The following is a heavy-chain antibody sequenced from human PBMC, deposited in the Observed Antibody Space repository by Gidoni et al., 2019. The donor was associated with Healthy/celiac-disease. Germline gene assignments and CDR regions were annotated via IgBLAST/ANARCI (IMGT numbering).Heavy chain of an antibody. V-gene: IGHV3-13*01. CDR3: ARAGPYSSSPDFDY. CDR2: IGTAGDT. CDR1: GFTFSSYD. Sequence: EVQLVESGGGLVQPGGSLRLSCAASGFTFSSYDIHWVRQATGKGLEWVSAIGTAGDTYYPGSVKGRFTISRENAKNSLYLQMNSLRAGDTAVYYCARAGPYSSSPDFDYWGQGTLVTVSS. D-gene: IGHD6-6*01. J-gene: IGHJ4*02.